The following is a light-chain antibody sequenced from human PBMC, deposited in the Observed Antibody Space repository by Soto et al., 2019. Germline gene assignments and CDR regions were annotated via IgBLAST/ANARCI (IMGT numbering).Light chain of an antibody. V-gene: IGLV7-46*01. CDR2: DTS. CDR1: TGAVTSGHY. CDR3: LLSYNGARI. J-gene: IGLJ2*01. Sequence: QAVVTQEPSLTVSPGGTVTLTCDSSTGAVTSGHYPHWFHQKPGQAPRTLIYDTSNKHSWTPARFPGSLLGGKAALTLSGAQPEDEADYYCLLSYNGARIFGGGTKLTVL.